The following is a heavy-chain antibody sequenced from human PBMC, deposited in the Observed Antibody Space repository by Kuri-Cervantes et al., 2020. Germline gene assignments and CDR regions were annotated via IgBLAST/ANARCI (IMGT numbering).Heavy chain of an antibody. V-gene: IGHV4-59*08. CDR3: ARLDSSGWGLYYFDY. D-gene: IGHD6-19*01. J-gene: IGHJ4*02. CDR2: ISFGGHT. CDR1: GTFISKSY. Sequence: GSLRLSCNVSGTFISKSYWSWVRQPPGKGLEWIGYISFGGHTDYNPSLQPRTTISFDTSKNLFSLKLSSVTAADTAVYYCARLDSSGWGLYYFDYWGQGTLVTVSS.